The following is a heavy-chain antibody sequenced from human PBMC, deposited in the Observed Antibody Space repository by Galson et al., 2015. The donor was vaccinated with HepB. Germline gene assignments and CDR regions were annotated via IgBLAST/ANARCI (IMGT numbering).Heavy chain of an antibody. V-gene: IGHV1-18*01. CDR2: ISSYNGNT. CDR3: ASVTLGATTPYYFDY. CDR1: GYTFPSYG. Sequence: SVKVSCKASGYTFPSYGISWVRQAPGQGLECMGWISSYNGNTYCAQKFQVRVTMTTDKSTSTAYMELRSLRSDDTAVYYCASVTLGATTPYYFDYWGQGTLVTVSS. D-gene: IGHD1-26*01. J-gene: IGHJ4*02.